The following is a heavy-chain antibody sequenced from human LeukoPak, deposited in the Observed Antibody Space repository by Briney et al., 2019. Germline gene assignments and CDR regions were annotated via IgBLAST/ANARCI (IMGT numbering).Heavy chain of an antibody. Sequence: PGGSLRLSCAASGFTFSSYWMTWVRQAPGKGLQWVANIKLDGSEKYYVDSVKGRFTISRDIAKNSLYLQMDSLRAEDTAVYYCARDRGYCRGTTCYAYYMDVWGKGTTVTVSS. CDR3: ARDRGYCRGTTCYAYYMDV. CDR2: IKLDGSEK. J-gene: IGHJ6*03. CDR1: GFTFSSYW. V-gene: IGHV3-7*01. D-gene: IGHD2-2*01.